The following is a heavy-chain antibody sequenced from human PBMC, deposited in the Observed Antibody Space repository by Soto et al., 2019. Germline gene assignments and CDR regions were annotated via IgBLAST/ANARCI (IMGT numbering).Heavy chain of an antibody. D-gene: IGHD1-1*01. CDR1: GYTFTGYW. Sequence: EVQLVQSGAEVKKPGESLKISCKASGYTFTGYWLGGVRQLPGNGLECMGIVYPSDSETKYSPSFRVHVTISSDTAIRTAYLPWAGLKASYTAIYYGARHLEVPLHERHTFWDSLDVWGQGTPVYVSS. V-gene: IGHV5-51*01. J-gene: IGHJ6*02. CDR3: ARHLEVPLHERHTFWDSLDV. CDR2: VYPSDSET.